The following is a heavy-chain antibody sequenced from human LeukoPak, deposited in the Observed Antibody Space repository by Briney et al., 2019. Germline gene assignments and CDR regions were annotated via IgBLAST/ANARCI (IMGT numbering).Heavy chain of an antibody. CDR3: ARGRKNRRGYSYGYPPYYYFDY. CDR1: GGTFSSYA. Sequence: GASVKVSCKASGGTFSSYAISWVRQATGQGLEWMGWMNPNSGNTGYAQKFQGRVTITRNTSMSTAYMELSSLRSEDTAVYYCARGRKNRRGYSYGYPPYYYFDYWGQGTLVTVSS. V-gene: IGHV1-8*03. D-gene: IGHD5-18*01. J-gene: IGHJ4*02. CDR2: MNPNSGNT.